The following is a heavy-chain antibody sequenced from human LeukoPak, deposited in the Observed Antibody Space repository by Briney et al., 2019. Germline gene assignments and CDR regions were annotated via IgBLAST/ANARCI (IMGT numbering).Heavy chain of an antibody. D-gene: IGHD4-17*01. Sequence: GGSLRLSCAASGFTFSSYAMSWVRQAPGKGLEWVSAICGSGGSTYYADSVKGGFTISRDNSKNTLYLQMNSLRAEDTAAYGCAKAQQGTTVTRRYFQHWGQGNLILVSA. V-gene: IGHV3-23*01. CDR2: ICGSGGST. J-gene: IGHJ1*01. CDR3: AKAQQGTTVTRRYFQH. CDR1: GFTFSSYA.